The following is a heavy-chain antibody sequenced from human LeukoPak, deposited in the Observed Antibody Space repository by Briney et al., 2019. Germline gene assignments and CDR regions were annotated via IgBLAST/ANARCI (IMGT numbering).Heavy chain of an antibody. V-gene: IGHV3-48*02. CDR1: GFTFSSYW. D-gene: IGHD2-15*01. CDR2: ISSSSSPI. CDR3: ARGSVSAFDY. Sequence: PGGSLRLSCAASGFTFSSYWMHWVRQDPGKGLEWVSYISSSSSPIYYADSVKGRFTISRDNAKNSLYLQMNSLRDEDTAVYYCARGSVSAFDYWGQGTLVTVPS. J-gene: IGHJ4*02.